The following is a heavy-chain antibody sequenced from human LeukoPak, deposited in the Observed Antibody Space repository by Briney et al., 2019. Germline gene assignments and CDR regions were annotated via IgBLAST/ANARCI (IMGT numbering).Heavy chain of an antibody. CDR2: IRYDGSNK. J-gene: IGHJ6*03. V-gene: IGHV3-30*02. CDR3: ARGLNGITIFGVVIPYYYYYMDV. CDR1: GFTFSSYG. Sequence: GGSLRLSCAASGFTFSSYGMHWVRQAPGKGLEGVAFIRYDGSNKYYADSVKGRFTISRDNSKNTLYLQMNSLRAEDMAVYYCARGLNGITIFGVVIPYYYYYMDVWGKGTTVTVSS. D-gene: IGHD3-3*01.